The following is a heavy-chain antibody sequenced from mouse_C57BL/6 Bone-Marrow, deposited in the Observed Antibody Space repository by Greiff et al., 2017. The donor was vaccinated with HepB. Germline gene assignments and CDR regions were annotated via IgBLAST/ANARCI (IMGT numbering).Heavy chain of an antibody. D-gene: IGHD1-1*01. CDR1: GFTFSSYG. Sequence: EVQRVESGGDLVKPGGSLKLSCAASGFTFSSYGMSWVRQTPDKRLEWVATISSGGSYTYYPDSVKGRFTISRDNAKNTLYLQMSSLKSEDTAMYYCARREVVATYWYFDVWGTGTTVTVSS. CDR2: ISSGGSYT. V-gene: IGHV5-6*01. CDR3: ARREVVATYWYFDV. J-gene: IGHJ1*03.